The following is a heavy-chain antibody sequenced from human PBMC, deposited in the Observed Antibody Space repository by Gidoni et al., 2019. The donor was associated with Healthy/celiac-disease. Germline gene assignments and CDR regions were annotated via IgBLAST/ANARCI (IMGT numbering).Heavy chain of an antibody. V-gene: IGHV3-15*01. D-gene: IGHD3-3*01. Sequence: EVQLVESGGGLVKPGGSLRLSCAASGFTFSNAGMSWVRQAPGKGLEWVGRIKSKTDGGTTDYAAPVKGRFTISRDDSKNTLYLQMNSLKTEDTAVYYCTTWVPLRFLEWVSAFDIWGQGTMVTVSS. CDR3: TTWVPLRFLEWVSAFDI. J-gene: IGHJ3*02. CDR2: IKSKTDGGTT. CDR1: GFTFSNAG.